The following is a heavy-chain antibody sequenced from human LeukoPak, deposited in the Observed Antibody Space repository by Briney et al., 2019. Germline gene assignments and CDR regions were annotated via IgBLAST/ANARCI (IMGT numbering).Heavy chain of an antibody. D-gene: IGHD1-26*01. V-gene: IGHV3-48*01. CDR3: ARDRLTSGSYFFDY. CDR1: AFTFSDYS. Sequence: GGSLRLSCAASAFTFSDYSMNWVRQAPGKGLEWISYISGRSSTIYYAESVRGRFTISRDNAKNSMYLQMNSLRAEDTAVYYCARDRLTSGSYFFDYWGQGTLVTVSS. CDR2: ISGRSSTI. J-gene: IGHJ4*02.